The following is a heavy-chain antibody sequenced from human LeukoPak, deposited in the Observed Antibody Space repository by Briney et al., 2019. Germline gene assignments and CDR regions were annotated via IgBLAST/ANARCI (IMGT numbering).Heavy chain of an antibody. D-gene: IGHD3-10*01. V-gene: IGHV4-31*03. CDR3: ARDQFGGSGSYFLFDY. CDR1: GGSISSGGYY. CDR2: IYYRGST. J-gene: IGHJ4*02. Sequence: SQTLSLTCTVSGGSISSGGYYWSWIRQHPGKGLEWIGYIYYRGSTYYNPSLKSRVTISVDTSKNQFSLKLSSVTAADTAVYYCARDQFGGSGSYFLFDYWGQGTLVTVSS.